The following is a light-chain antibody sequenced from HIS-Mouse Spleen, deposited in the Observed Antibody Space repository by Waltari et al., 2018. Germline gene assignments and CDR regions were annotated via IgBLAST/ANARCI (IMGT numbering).Light chain of an antibody. J-gene: IGKJ4*01. V-gene: IGKV1-9*01. Sequence: DIQLTQSPSFLSASVGDRVTITCRASQGISSYLAWYQQKPGKAPKLLIYAASTLQSGVPSRFSGSGSGTEFTLTISSLQPEDFVTYYCQQLNSYPQETFGGGTKVEIK. CDR2: AAS. CDR3: QQLNSYPQET. CDR1: QGISSY.